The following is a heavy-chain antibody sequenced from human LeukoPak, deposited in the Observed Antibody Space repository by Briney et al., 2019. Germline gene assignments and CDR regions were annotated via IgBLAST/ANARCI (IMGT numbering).Heavy chain of an antibody. Sequence: SETLSLTCTVSGGSISSSSYYWGWIRQPPGKGLEWIGSIYYSGSTYYNPSLKSRVTISVDTSKDQFSLKLSSVTAADTAVYYCARHGSYYGSAAHYYFDYWGQGTLVTVSS. D-gene: IGHD3-10*01. CDR3: ARHGSYYGSAAHYYFDY. J-gene: IGHJ4*02. CDR1: GGSISSSSYY. V-gene: IGHV4-39*01. CDR2: IYYSGST.